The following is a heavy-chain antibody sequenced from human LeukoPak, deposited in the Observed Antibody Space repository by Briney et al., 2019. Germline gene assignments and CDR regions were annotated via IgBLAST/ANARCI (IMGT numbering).Heavy chain of an antibody. Sequence: GGFLRLSCSASVFTFSAYSMHWVRQAPGKGLEYVSAISPNGGSTYYADSVKGRFTISRDNSKNTLYLQISSLRVEDTGVYYFVPKGNEGYWGQGTLVTISS. D-gene: IGHD1-1*01. CDR3: VPKGNEGY. V-gene: IGHV3-64D*06. CDR1: VFTFSAYS. J-gene: IGHJ4*02. CDR2: ISPNGGST.